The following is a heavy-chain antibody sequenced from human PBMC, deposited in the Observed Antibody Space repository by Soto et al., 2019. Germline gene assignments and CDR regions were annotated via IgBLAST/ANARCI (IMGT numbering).Heavy chain of an antibody. V-gene: IGHV3-7*03. CDR3: ANSEPPPVTYYDILTGYSTMHYYYGMDV. Sequence: PGGSLRLSCAVSGFTFSDYWMSWVRQAPGKGLEWVANIKQDGNEKYYVDSVKGRFTISRDNSKNTLYLQMNSLRAEDTAVYYCANSEPPPVTYYDILTGYSTMHYYYGMDVWGQGTTVTVSS. D-gene: IGHD3-9*01. CDR1: GFTFSDYW. CDR2: IKQDGNEK. J-gene: IGHJ6*02.